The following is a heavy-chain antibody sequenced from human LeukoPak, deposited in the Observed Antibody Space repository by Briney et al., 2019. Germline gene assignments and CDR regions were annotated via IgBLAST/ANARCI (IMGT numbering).Heavy chain of an antibody. CDR1: GGSISSGGYS. Sequence: SETLSLTCAVSGGSISSGGYSWSWIRQPPGKGLEWIGYIYHSGSTYYNPSLKSRVTISVDRSKNQFSLKLSSVTAADTAVYYCARGGGASGIAVAPDPSFDPWGQGTLVTVSS. CDR3: ARGGGASGIAVAPDPSFDP. D-gene: IGHD6-19*01. J-gene: IGHJ5*02. V-gene: IGHV4-30-2*01. CDR2: IYHSGST.